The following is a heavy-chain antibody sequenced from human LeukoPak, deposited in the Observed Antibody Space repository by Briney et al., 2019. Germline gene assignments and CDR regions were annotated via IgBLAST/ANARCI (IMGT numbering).Heavy chain of an antibody. D-gene: IGHD3-10*01. V-gene: IGHV4-59*08. CDR3: ARQSLGPSRSGTSNIWFDP. Sequence: SETLSLTCTVSSDSISSYYWSWIRQPPGKGLEWIGFIYYSGNTNYNPSLKSRVTISVDTPKKQFSLRLTSVTAADTAVYYCARQSLGPSRSGTSNIWFDPWGQGTLVTVSS. CDR2: IYYSGNT. CDR1: SDSISSYY. J-gene: IGHJ5*02.